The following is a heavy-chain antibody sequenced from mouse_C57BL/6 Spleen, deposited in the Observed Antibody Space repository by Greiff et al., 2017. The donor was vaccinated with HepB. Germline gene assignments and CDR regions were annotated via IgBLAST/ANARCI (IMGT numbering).Heavy chain of an antibody. D-gene: IGHD1-1*01. Sequence: QVQLQQPGTELVKPGASVKLSCKASGYTFTSYWMHWVKQRPGQGLEWIGNINPSNGGTNYNEKFKSKATLTVDKYSSTAYIQLSSLTYEDSAVYYCARERGYYYGSSSTLSVGGTGTTVTVSS. V-gene: IGHV1-53*01. CDR3: ARERGYYYGSSSTLSV. J-gene: IGHJ1*03. CDR1: GYTFTSYW. CDR2: INPSNGGT.